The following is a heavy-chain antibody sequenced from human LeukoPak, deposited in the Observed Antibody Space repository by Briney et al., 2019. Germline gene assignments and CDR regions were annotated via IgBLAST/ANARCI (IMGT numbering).Heavy chain of an antibody. CDR2: ISSSSSYI. J-gene: IGHJ3*02. CDR3: AKGTGYCDSSGYDPFDI. V-gene: IGHV3-21*04. D-gene: IGHD3-22*01. CDR1: GFTFSSYS. Sequence: GSLRLSCAASGFTFSSYSMNWVRQAPGKGLEWVSSISSSSSYIYYADSVKGRFTISRDNSKNTLYLQMNSLRAEDTAVYYCAKGTGYCDSSGYDPFDIWGQGTMVTVSS.